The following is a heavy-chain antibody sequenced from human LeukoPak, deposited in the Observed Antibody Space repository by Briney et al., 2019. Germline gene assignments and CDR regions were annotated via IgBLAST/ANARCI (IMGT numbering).Heavy chain of an antibody. Sequence: GGSLRLSCAASGFIFSSYEMNWVRQAPGKGLEWVSYISSSGSTIYYADSVKGRFTISRDNAKNSLYLQMNSLRAEDTAVYYCARSGDDYVWGSYPPEYWGQGTLVTVSS. CDR1: GFIFSSYE. V-gene: IGHV3-48*03. CDR3: ARSGDDYVWGSYPPEY. J-gene: IGHJ4*02. CDR2: ISSSGSTI. D-gene: IGHD3-16*02.